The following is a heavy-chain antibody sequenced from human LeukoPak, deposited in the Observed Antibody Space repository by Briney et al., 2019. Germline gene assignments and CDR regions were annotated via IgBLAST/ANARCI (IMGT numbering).Heavy chain of an antibody. J-gene: IGHJ5*02. V-gene: IGHV4-31*03. CDR2: IYNSGTT. CDR1: GGSLSSGAYY. Sequence: SQTLSLTCTVSGGSLSSGAYYWSRLRELPGKGLEWFGYIYNSGTTYYNPSLKSRVTITVDTSKNQFSLKLSSVTAADTAVYYCARDRRGTIFGIITHRWFDPWGQGTLVTVSS. CDR3: ARDRRGTIFGIITHRWFDP. D-gene: IGHD3-3*01.